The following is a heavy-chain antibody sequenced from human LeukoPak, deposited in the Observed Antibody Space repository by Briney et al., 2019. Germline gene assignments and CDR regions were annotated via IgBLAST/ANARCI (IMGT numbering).Heavy chain of an antibody. V-gene: IGHV3-30*02. CDR2: IRYDGSNK. Sequence: GGSLRLSCAASGFTFSSYGIHWVRQAPGKGLEWVAFIRYDGSNKYYADSVKGRFTISRDNSKNTLYLQMNSLRAEDTAVYYCAREYSSSWYEYAFDIWGQGTMVTVSS. CDR1: GFTFSSYG. D-gene: IGHD6-13*01. J-gene: IGHJ3*02. CDR3: AREYSSSWYEYAFDI.